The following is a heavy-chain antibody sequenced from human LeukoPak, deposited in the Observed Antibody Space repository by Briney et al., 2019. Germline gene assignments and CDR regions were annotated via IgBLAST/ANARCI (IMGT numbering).Heavy chain of an antibody. Sequence: SETLSLTCAVYGRSYSGYYWSWIRQPPGRGREWLGEINHSGSTNYNSSLKSRVTISVDTSKNQFYLKLSSVTAAESAVYCGKVDFWSGLGMVVWGQGTPVTVSS. D-gene: IGHD3-3*01. V-gene: IGHV4-34*01. CDR1: GRSYSGYY. J-gene: IGHJ6*02. CDR3: KVDFWSGLGMVV. CDR2: INHSGST.